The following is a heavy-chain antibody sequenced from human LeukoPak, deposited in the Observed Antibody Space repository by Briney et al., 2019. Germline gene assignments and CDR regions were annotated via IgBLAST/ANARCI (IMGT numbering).Heavy chain of an antibody. CDR3: AADLSNPRMGASYLDS. Sequence: SVKASCKASGFTSTNFAVQWVRQARGQRLEWIGWIIVGSGATKCAQDFQERVTITRDLSTSTLYMELRSLTSEDTAVYYCAADLSNPRMGASYLDSWGQGTLVTVSS. CDR2: IIVGSGAT. D-gene: IGHD3-16*01. CDR1: GFTSTNFA. J-gene: IGHJ4*02. V-gene: IGHV1-58*01.